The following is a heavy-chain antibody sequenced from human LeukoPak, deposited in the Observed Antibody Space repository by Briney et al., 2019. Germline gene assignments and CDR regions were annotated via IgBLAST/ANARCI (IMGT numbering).Heavy chain of an antibody. J-gene: IGHJ4*02. D-gene: IGHD3-22*01. CDR1: GFTFSTYS. CDR2: ISSSSSTI. CDR3: ARGLQGYNYESSGYKCY. Sequence: GGSLRLSCAASGFTFSTYSMNWVRQTPGKGLEWVSYISSSSSTIHYPDSVKGRYTISRENAKNSLYLQMSSLRAEDTAVYYCARGLQGYNYESSGYKCYWGQGTLVTVSS. V-gene: IGHV3-48*01.